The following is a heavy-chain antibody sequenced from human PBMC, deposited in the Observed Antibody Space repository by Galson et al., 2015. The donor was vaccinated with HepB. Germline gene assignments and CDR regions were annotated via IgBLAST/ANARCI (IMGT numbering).Heavy chain of an antibody. D-gene: IGHD3-3*01. CDR3: ARDIRRRDFGVVITEGGFDY. CDR1: GYTFTSYG. V-gene: IGHV1-18*01. Sequence: SVKVSCKASGYTFTSYGISWVRQAPGQGLEWMGWISAYNGNTNYAQKLQGRVTMTRDTSISTAYMELSRLRSDDTAVYYCARDIRRRDFGVVITEGGFDYWGQGTLVTVSS. J-gene: IGHJ4*02. CDR2: ISAYNGNT.